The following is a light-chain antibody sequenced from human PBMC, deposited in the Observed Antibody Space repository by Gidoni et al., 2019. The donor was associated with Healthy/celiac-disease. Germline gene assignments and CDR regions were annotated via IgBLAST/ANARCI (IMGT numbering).Light chain of an antibody. V-gene: IGKV3D-15*01. J-gene: IGKJ2*01. CDR3: QQYNNWPPRYT. CDR1: QSVSSN. CDR2: GAS. Sequence: EIVMTQSAATLSVSTGERATLSCRASQSVSSNLDWYQQKPGQAARLLIYGASARATGIPARFSGSGSGTEFTLTISSLQSEDFAVFYCQQYNNWPPRYTFGQXTKLEIK.